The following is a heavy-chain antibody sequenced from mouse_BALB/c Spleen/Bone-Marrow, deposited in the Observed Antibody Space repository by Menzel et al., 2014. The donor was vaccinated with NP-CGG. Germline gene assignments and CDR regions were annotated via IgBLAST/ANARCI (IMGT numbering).Heavy chain of an antibody. CDR3: ARDDYDDQYYFDY. CDR1: GFTFSSYA. V-gene: IGHV5-6-5*01. D-gene: IGHD2-4*01. Sequence: EVQVVESGGGLVKPGGSLKLSCAASGFTFSSYAMSWVRQTPEKRLEWVASISSGGSTYYPDSVKGRFTISGDIARNILYLQMSSLRSEDTAMYYCARDDYDDQYYFDYWGQGTTLTVFS. J-gene: IGHJ2*01. CDR2: ISSGGST.